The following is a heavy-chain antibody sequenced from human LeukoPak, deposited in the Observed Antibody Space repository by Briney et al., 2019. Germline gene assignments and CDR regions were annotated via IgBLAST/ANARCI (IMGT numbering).Heavy chain of an antibody. CDR3: AKVFRRGGTIDY. J-gene: IGHJ4*02. Sequence: GGSLTLSCAASGFTFNSYGMSWVRQSPGKGLEWVSVISGSGGSTYYADSVKGRFTISRDNSKNTLYLQMNSLRAEDTAVYYCAKVFRRGGTIDYWGQGTLVTVSS. D-gene: IGHD3-10*01. CDR2: ISGSGGST. V-gene: IGHV3-23*01. CDR1: GFTFNSYG.